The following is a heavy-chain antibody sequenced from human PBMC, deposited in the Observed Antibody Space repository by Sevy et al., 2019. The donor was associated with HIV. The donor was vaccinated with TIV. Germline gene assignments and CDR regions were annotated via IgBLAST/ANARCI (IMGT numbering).Heavy chain of an antibody. CDR2: ISNSGTTI. CDR1: GFIFSSYE. V-gene: IGHV3-48*03. CDR3: ARDLPPSATTVAHFDC. D-gene: IGHD4-17*01. Sequence: GGSLRLSCAASGFIFSSYEMNWVRQAPGKGLEWVSYISNSGTTIYYSDSVKGRFTISRDNNRNSMYLQMNSLRAEDTAVYYCARDLPPSATTVAHFDCWGQGTLVTVSS. J-gene: IGHJ4*02.